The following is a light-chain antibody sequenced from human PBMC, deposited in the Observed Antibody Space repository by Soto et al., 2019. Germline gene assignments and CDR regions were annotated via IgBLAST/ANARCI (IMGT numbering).Light chain of an antibody. CDR1: QTVRNNY. CDR2: VAS. J-gene: IGKJ4*01. Sequence: EFVLTQSPGSLALSPGGRATLSCRASQTVRNNYLAWYQQKPGQAPRLLIYVASSRATGIPDRFSGGGSGTDFTLTISRLEPEDFAVYYCQQFSSYPLTFGGGTKVDI. CDR3: QQFSSYPLT. V-gene: IGKV3-20*01.